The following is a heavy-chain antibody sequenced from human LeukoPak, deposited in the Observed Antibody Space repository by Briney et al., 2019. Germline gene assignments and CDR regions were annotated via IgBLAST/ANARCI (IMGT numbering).Heavy chain of an antibody. CDR1: GDSISSTNYY. J-gene: IGHJ4*02. D-gene: IGHD6-13*01. CDR3: AIRFGRLEAGGTPFDS. Sequence: SEALSLTCSVSGDSISSTNYYWGWIRQPPGEGLEWIGSIYQSGTTYESTYYNPSLRSRVSLSVDTSKNQFSLKLTSVTAADTALYYCAIRFGRLEAGGTPFDSWGQGTLVTVSS. V-gene: IGHV4-39*01. CDR2: IYQSGTTYEST.